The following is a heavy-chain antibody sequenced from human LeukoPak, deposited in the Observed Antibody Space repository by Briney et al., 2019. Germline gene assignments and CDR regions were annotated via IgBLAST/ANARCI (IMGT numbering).Heavy chain of an antibody. CDR3: ARDGYDYGGNPDTPTEAFDY. Sequence: ASVKVSCKASGYTFTSYGITWVRQAPGQGLEWMGWISAYNGNTNYAQKLQGRVTMTTDTSTSTAYLDLRSLRSDDTAVYYCARDGYDYGGNPDTPTEAFDYWGQGTLVTVSS. D-gene: IGHD4-23*01. CDR1: GYTFTSYG. CDR2: ISAYNGNT. J-gene: IGHJ4*02. V-gene: IGHV1-18*01.